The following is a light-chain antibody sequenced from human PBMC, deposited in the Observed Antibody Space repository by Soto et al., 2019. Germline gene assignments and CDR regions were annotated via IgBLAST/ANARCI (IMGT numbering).Light chain of an antibody. CDR3: QHYSTWYWT. J-gene: IGKJ1*01. CDR2: DAS. Sequence: IVMTQSPATLSVSPGERATLSCRASQSVSSKIAWYQQKPGQAPRLLIYDASTRATGFPARFSGSGSGTEFTLTITSLQSEDFAVYYCQHYSTWYWTFGQGTKVEIK. V-gene: IGKV3-15*01. CDR1: QSVSSK.